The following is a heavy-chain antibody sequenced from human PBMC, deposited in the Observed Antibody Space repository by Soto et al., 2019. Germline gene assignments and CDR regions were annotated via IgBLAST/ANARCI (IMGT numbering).Heavy chain of an antibody. J-gene: IGHJ5*02. CDR3: ARGSTIFRGAAGWVDP. D-gene: IGHD3-10*01. CDR1: GGTFSRYT. CDR2: IIPIAAIA. Sequence: QVQLVQSGAEVKKPGSSVKVSCKASGGTFSRYTINWVRQAPGQGLEWMGRIIPIAAIANYTQKVQGRVTITVDKSSTTSYMELSSLRYDDTDVYYCARGSTIFRGAAGWVDPWGQGTLVTDSS. V-gene: IGHV1-69*02.